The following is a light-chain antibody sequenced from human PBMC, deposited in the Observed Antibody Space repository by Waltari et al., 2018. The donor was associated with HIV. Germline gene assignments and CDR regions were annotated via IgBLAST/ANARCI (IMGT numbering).Light chain of an antibody. CDR1: GSNIGQNS. Sequence: QSALTQPPSVSATPGQRVTISCSGNGSNIGQNSVSWYQHVPGPAPRLVISDNNSRPSWIPDRFSASKAGTSATLAITGLQAGDEAAYFCASWDNSLTAGVFGAGTSLSVL. J-gene: IGLJ2*01. CDR3: ASWDNSLTAGV. V-gene: IGLV1-51*01. CDR2: DNN.